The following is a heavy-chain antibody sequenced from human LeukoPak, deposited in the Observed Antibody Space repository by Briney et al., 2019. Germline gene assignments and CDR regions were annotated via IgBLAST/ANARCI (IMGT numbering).Heavy chain of an antibody. CDR3: ARDRTYDFWSGYYTGFGY. CDR1: GFTFRNYS. D-gene: IGHD3-3*01. Sequence: PGGSLRLSCAASGFTFRNYSMNWVRQAPGKGLEWVSYISSSSRNKYYAGSVKGRFTISRDNAKNSLYLQMNSLRAEDTAVYYCARDRTYDFWSGYYTGFGYWGQGTLVTVSS. J-gene: IGHJ4*02. V-gene: IGHV3-48*01. CDR2: ISSSSRNK.